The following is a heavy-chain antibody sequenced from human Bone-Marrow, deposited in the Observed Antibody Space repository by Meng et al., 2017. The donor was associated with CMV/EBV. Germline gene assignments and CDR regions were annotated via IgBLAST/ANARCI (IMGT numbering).Heavy chain of an antibody. CDR1: GYSFSSYY. CDR2: INTDGMST. V-gene: IGHV3-74*01. D-gene: IGHD3-22*01. J-gene: IGHJ6*04. CDR3: ARVDYYNRSDYYNYYYYGMDV. Sequence: GGYLRRSCAASGYSFSSYYMHWVRQPPGKGLVWVSRINTDGMSTTYADSVKGRFTISRDNAKNTLYLQMSSLRAEDTAVYYCARVDYYNRSDYYNYYYYGMDVCGEGTPVTVSS.